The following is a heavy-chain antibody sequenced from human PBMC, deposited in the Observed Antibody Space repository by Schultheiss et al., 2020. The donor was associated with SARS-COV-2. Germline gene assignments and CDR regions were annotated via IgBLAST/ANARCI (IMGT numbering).Heavy chain of an antibody. CDR3: ARNAARLITRAQFDY. V-gene: IGHV3-66*02. J-gene: IGHJ4*02. CDR1: GGSFSGYY. D-gene: IGHD6-6*01. CDR2: IYSGGST. Sequence: LSLTCAVYGGSFSGYYWSWIRQPPGKGLEWVSVIYSGGSTYYADSVKGRFTISRDNSKNTLYLQMNSLRAEDTAVYYCARNAARLITRAQFDYWGQGTLVTVSS.